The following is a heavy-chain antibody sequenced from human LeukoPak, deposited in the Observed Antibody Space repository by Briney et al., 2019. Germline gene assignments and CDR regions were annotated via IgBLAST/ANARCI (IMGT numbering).Heavy chain of an antibody. Sequence: GGSLRLSCAASGFTFSGHGINWVRQAPGKGLEWVSGITGSGATTYYADSVKGRFTISRDNSKNTLYLQMNSLRAEDTAVYYCARTQSYGDFDYWGQGTLVTVSS. CDR2: ITGSGATT. D-gene: IGHD4-17*01. J-gene: IGHJ4*02. CDR3: ARTQSYGDFDY. CDR1: GFTFSGHG. V-gene: IGHV3-23*01.